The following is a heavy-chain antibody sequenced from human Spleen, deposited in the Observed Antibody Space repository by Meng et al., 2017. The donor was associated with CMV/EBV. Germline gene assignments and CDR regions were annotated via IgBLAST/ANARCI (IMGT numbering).Heavy chain of an antibody. D-gene: IGHD3-22*01. J-gene: IGHJ6*02. CDR3: ARDQGDSSNYYFASYGMDL. Sequence: ASVKVSCKASGYTFTNYDFNWVRQATGQGLEWMGRINPNSGLTNYAQKFQGRVTVTRAPSISTAYMEVRSLRSDDTAVYYCARDQGDSSNYYFASYGMDLWGPGTTVTVSS. CDR1: GYTFTNYD. CDR2: INPNSGLT. V-gene: IGHV1-2*02.